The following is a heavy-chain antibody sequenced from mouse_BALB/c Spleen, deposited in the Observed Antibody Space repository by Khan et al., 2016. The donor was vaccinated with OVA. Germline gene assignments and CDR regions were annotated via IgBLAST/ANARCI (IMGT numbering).Heavy chain of an antibody. CDR1: GHTFTNFG. V-gene: IGHV9-3-1*01. J-gene: IGHJ4*01. Sequence: IQLVQSGPELKKPGETVKISCKASGHTFTNFGMNWVKQAPGKGLKWMGWINTYTGEPTYADDFKGRFAFSLEASASTAYLQINNLTNEDTATYFCARPPYFSYAMDNWGQGTSVTVSS. D-gene: IGHD2-10*01. CDR3: ARPPYFSYAMDN. CDR2: INTYTGEP.